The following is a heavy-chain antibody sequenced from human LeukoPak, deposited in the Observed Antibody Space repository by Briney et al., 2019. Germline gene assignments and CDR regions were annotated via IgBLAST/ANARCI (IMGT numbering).Heavy chain of an antibody. D-gene: IGHD5-18*01. CDR1: GGSISSTSYY. CDR3: ARRLYSYGPFDY. J-gene: IGHJ4*02. CDR2: IYYSGSI. Sequence: KPSETLSLTCTVSGGSISSTSYYWGWIRQPPGKGLEWIGSIYYSGSIYYNPSLKSRVTISVDTSKNQFSLKLSSVTAADTAVYYCARRLYSYGPFDYWGQGTLVTVSS. V-gene: IGHV4-39*07.